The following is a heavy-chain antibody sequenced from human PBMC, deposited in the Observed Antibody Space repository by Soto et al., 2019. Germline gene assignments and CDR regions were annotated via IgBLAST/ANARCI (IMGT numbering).Heavy chain of an antibody. J-gene: IGHJ4*02. CDR3: AKDLRRLGIAAAGHYFDY. CDR1: GFTFTISA. CDR2: IVVGSGNT. V-gene: IGHV1-58*01. D-gene: IGHD6-13*01. Sequence: SMTLYWSTSGFTFTISAVQCVRQAIGQRLEWIGWIVVGSGNTNYAQKFQERGTITRDMSTSTAYMELSSLRSEDTAVYYCAKDLRRLGIAAAGHYFDYWGQGTLVTVSS.